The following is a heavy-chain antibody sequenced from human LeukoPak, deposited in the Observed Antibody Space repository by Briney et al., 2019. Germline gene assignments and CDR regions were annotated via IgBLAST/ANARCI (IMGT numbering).Heavy chain of an antibody. CDR3: ARAHGSGTYCYYYGMDV. Sequence: TSETLSLTCAVSGGSISSGGYSWSWIRQPPGKGLEWIGYIYHSGSTYYNPSLKSRVTISVDRSKNQFSLKLSSVTAADTAVYYCARAHGSGTYCYYYGMDVWGQGTTVTVS. CDR2: IYHSGST. D-gene: IGHD3-10*01. CDR1: GGSISSGGYS. J-gene: IGHJ6*02. V-gene: IGHV4-30-2*01.